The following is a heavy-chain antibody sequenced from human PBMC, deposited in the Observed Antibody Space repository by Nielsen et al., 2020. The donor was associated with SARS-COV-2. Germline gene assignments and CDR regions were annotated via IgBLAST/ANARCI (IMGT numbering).Heavy chain of an antibody. D-gene: IGHD1-26*01. J-gene: IGHJ6*03. V-gene: IGHV1-18*04. Sequence: ASVKVSCKASGYTFTSYGISWVRQAPGQGLEWMGRISAYNGNTNYAQKLQGRVTMTTDTSTSTAYMELRSLRSDDTAVYYCASGERGPYYMDVWGKGTTVTVSS. CDR3: ASGERGPYYMDV. CDR2: ISAYNGNT. CDR1: GYTFTSYG.